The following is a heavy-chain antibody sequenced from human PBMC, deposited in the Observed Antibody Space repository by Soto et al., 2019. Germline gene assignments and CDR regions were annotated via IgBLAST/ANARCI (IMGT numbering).Heavy chain of an antibody. CDR2: INPNSGVT. CDR1: GDSFNDYY. D-gene: IGHD5-12*01. J-gene: IGHJ6*03. CDR3: ARESGGATATLDYYYFYMDV. Sequence: QVQLVQSGAEVRKPGASVTVSCRSSGDSFNDYYIHWVRQAPGQGLEWMGWINPNSGVTKYAQKFQGWVSMTRDTSIRTVYMQVSRLRSDDTAVYYCARESGGATATLDYYYFYMDVWGTGTTVTVSS. V-gene: IGHV1-2*04.